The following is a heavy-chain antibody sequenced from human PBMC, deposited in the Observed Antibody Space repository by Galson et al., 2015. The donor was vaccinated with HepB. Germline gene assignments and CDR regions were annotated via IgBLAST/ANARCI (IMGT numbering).Heavy chain of an antibody. CDR2: IDPSDSYT. J-gene: IGHJ4*02. CDR3: ASLHSYFRSGTWYNVSDY. V-gene: IGHV5-10-1*01. Sequence: QSGAEVKKPGESLRISCKGSGYTFTAFWITWVRQIPGKGLEWMGRIDPSDSYTDYSPSFHGHVTISADKSIPTAYLQWSSLKASDTAIYYCASLHSYFRSGTWYNVSDYWGQGTLVTVSS. D-gene: IGHD3-10*01. CDR1: GYTFTAFW.